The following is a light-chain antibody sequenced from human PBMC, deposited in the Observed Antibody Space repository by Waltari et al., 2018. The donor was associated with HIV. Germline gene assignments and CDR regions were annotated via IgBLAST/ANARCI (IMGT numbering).Light chain of an antibody. CDR3: QQAHSLPWT. CDR1: QSISTW. CDR2: ASS. Sequence: DIQMPQSPSLVSASVGARVTITCRTSQSISTWLSWYQQKPGTAPTLLIFASSTLNMGIPGRFSGSGSGTNFTLSISNIQPDDFAIYHCQQAHSLPWTFGQGTKVE. V-gene: IGKV1-12*01. J-gene: IGKJ1*01.